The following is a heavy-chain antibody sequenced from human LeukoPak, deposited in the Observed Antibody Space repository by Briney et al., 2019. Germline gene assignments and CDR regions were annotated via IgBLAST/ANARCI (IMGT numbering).Heavy chain of an antibody. CDR3: ARELYDFWSGYPLDY. V-gene: IGHV1-2*06. D-gene: IGHD3-3*01. CDR2: INPNSSGT. Sequence: ASVKVSCKASGYTFTGYYMHWVRQAPGQGLEWMGRINPNSSGTNYAQKFQGRVTMTRDTSISTAYMELSRLRSDDTAVYYCARELYDFWSGYPLDYWGQGTLVTVSS. CDR1: GYTFTGYY. J-gene: IGHJ4*02.